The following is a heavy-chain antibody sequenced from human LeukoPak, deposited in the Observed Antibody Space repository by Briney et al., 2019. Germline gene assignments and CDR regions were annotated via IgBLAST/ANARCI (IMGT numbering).Heavy chain of an antibody. D-gene: IGHD2-15*01. Sequence: SETLSLTCTVSGGSISSYYWSWIRQPPGKGLEWIGYIYYSGSTNYNPSLKSRVTISVDTSKNQFSLKLSSVTAADTAVYYCASSYSCSGGSCYSPGAFDTWGQGTMVTVSS. CDR1: GGSISSYY. CDR2: IYYSGST. V-gene: IGHV4-59*01. J-gene: IGHJ3*02. CDR3: ASSYSCSGGSCYSPGAFDT.